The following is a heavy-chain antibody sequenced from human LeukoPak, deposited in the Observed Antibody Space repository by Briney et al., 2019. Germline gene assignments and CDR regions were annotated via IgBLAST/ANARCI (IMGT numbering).Heavy chain of an antibody. CDR2: ISYDGSNK. Sequence: GGSLRLSCAASGFTFSSYGMHWVRQAPGKGLEWVAVISYDGSNKYYADSVKGRFTISRDNSKNTLYLQMNSLRAEDTAVYYCSGYFDWLGVYWGQGTLVTVSS. D-gene: IGHD3-9*01. CDR3: SGYFDWLGVY. J-gene: IGHJ4*02. CDR1: GFTFSSYG. V-gene: IGHV3-30*03.